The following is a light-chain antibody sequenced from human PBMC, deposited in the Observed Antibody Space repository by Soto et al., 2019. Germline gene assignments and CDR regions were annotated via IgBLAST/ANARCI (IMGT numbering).Light chain of an antibody. CDR3: QSYDSSLSAHYV. Sequence: QSVLTQPPSVSGAPGQRVTISCTGSSSNIGAGYEVHWYQQLPGTAPKLLIYGNNNRPSGVPDRFSGSKSGTSASLAITGLQAEDEADYYCQSYDSSLSAHYVFGTGTKVTVL. J-gene: IGLJ1*01. CDR2: GNN. V-gene: IGLV1-40*01. CDR1: SSNIGAGYE.